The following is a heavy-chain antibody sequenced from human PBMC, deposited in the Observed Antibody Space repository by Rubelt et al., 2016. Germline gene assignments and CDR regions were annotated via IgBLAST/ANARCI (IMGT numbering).Heavy chain of an antibody. D-gene: IGHD4-23*01. V-gene: IGHV4-59*01. CDR3: AREGYGGNSYYYYYYGMDV. Sequence: QVQLQESGPGLVKPSETLSLTCTVSGGSISSYYWSWIRQPPGKGLEWIGYIYYSGSTNYNPSLKSRVTISVDTSKNQFSLKLSSVTAADTAVYYCAREGYGGNSYYYYYYGMDVWGQGTTVTVSS. CDR1: GGSISSYY. CDR2: IYYSGST. J-gene: IGHJ6*02.